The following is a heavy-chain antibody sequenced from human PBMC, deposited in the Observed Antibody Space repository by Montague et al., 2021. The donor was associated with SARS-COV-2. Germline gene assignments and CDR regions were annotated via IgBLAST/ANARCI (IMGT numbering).Heavy chain of an antibody. D-gene: IGHD6-19*01. CDR1: GFTFSNYW. CDR3: VREVGMVVARTLGRLDP. Sequence: SLRLSCAVSGFTFSNYWMHWVRQAPGKGLEWVSRTNSDGRSTTYADSVKGRFTISRDNAKNTLFLQINSLRGEDMAVYYCVREVGMVVARTLGRLDPWGQGTLVTVSS. J-gene: IGHJ5*02. V-gene: IGHV3-74*01. CDR2: TNSDGRST.